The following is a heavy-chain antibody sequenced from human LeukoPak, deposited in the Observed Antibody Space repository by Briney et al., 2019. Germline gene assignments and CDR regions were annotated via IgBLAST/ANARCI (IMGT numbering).Heavy chain of an antibody. CDR3: EGSGNYNAAFDI. CDR2: IDYSGNT. D-gene: IGHD3-10*01. V-gene: IGHV4-39*07. J-gene: IGHJ3*02. Sequence: SETLSLTCAVSGDSINSRSYYWGWIRQSPGKGLEWIGSIDYSGNTDYNPSLKSRVSLSVDTSKKQFSLKLNSVTAADTAVYYCEGSGNYNAAFDIWGQGTMVTVSS. CDR1: GDSINSRSYY.